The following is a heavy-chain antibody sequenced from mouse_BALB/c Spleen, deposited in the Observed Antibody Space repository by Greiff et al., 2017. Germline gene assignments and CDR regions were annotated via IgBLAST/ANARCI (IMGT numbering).Heavy chain of an antibody. CDR3: AREAFITTAPAWFAY. D-gene: IGHD1-2*01. Sequence: QVQLKQPGAELVKPGASVKLSCKASGYTFTSYWMHWVKQRPGQGLEWIGEINPSNGRTNYNEKFKSKATLTVDKSSSTAYMQLSSLTSEDSAVYYCAREAFITTAPAWFAYWGQGTLVTVSA. CDR1: GYTFTSYW. CDR2: INPSNGRT. J-gene: IGHJ3*01. V-gene: IGHV1S81*02.